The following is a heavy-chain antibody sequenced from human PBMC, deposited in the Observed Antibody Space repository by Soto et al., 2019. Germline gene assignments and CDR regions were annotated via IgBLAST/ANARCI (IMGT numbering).Heavy chain of an antibody. CDR1: GDSVSSNSAA. CDR3: ARALRKVEMATIMAFDI. Sequence: SQTLSLTCAISGDSVSSNSAARNWIRQSPSRGLEWLGRTYYRSKWYNDYAVSVKSRITINPDTSKNQFSLQLNSVTPEDTAVYYCARALRKVEMATIMAFDIWGQGTMVTVSS. V-gene: IGHV6-1*01. D-gene: IGHD5-12*01. J-gene: IGHJ3*02. CDR2: TYYRSKWYN.